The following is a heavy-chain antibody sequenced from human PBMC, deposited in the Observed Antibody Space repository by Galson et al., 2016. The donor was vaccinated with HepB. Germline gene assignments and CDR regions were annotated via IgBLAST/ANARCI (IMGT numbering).Heavy chain of an antibody. CDR3: ARHGDCSGGDCYPTGGMDV. D-gene: IGHD2-15*01. V-gene: IGHV5-10-1*01. Sequence: QSGAEVKKPGESLRISCKASGYSFTNYWITWVRQVPGKGLEWMGRVDPSDSYSNYSPSFQGHANISTDKSIRTAYLQWNSLRASDTAMYYCARHGDCSGGDCYPTGGMDVWGQGTTVTVSS. J-gene: IGHJ6*02. CDR2: VDPSDSYS. CDR1: GYSFTNYW.